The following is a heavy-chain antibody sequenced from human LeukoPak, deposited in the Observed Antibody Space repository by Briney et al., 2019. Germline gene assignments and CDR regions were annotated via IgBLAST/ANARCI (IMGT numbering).Heavy chain of an antibody. CDR2: IYYRGST. Sequence: SETLSLTXAVYGGSFSGYYWGWIRQPPGKGLEWIGSIYYRGSTYYNPSLKSRVTISVDTSKNQFSLRLSSVTAADTAVYYCARHRSTLAMVRGVIGYYYYMDVWGKGTTVTVSS. V-gene: IGHV4-39*01. CDR3: ARHRSTLAMVRGVIGYYYYMDV. D-gene: IGHD3-10*01. J-gene: IGHJ6*03. CDR1: GGSFSGYY.